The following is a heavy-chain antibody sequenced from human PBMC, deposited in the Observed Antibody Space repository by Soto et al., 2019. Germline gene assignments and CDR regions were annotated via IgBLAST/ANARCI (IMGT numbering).Heavy chain of an antibody. CDR3: AKDVRGGYSSSWYGGLYYYYGMDV. CDR1: GFTFSSYA. J-gene: IGHJ6*02. Sequence: GGSLRLSCAASGFTFSSYAMSWVRQAPGKGLEWVSAISGSGGSTYYADSVKGRFTISRDNSKNTLYLQMNSLRAEDTAVYYCAKDVRGGYSSSWYGGLYYYYGMDVWGQGTMVTVSS. CDR2: ISGSGGST. V-gene: IGHV3-23*01. D-gene: IGHD6-13*01.